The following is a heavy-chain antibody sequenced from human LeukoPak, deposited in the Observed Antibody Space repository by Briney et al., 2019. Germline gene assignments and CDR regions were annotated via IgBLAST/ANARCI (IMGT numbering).Heavy chain of an antibody. V-gene: IGHV3-64*01. CDR2: ISSNGGST. CDR3: ARVGYTSYYYYGMDV. Sequence: GGSLRLSCAASGFTFSSYAMHWVRQAPGKGLEYVSAISSNGGSTYYTNSVKGRFTISRDNSKNTLYLQMGSLRAEDMAVYYCARVGYTSYYYYGMDVWGQGTTVTVSS. J-gene: IGHJ6*02. CDR1: GFTFSSYA. D-gene: IGHD6-13*01.